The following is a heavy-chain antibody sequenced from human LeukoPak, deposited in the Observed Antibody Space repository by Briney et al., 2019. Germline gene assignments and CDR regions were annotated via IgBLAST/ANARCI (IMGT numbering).Heavy chain of an antibody. J-gene: IGHJ4*02. V-gene: IGHV3-23*01. CDR2: ISGSGGST. CDR3: AVRYCSSTSCIDY. D-gene: IGHD2-2*01. CDR1: GFTFSSYA. Sequence: GGSLRLSCATSGFTFSSYAMSWVRQAPGKGLEWVSAISGSGGSTYYADSVKGRFTISRDNSKNTLYLQMNSLRAEDTAVYYCAVRYCSSTSCIDYWGQGTLVTVSS.